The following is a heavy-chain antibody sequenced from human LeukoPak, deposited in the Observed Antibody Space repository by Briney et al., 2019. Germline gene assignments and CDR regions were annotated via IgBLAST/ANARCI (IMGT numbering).Heavy chain of an antibody. CDR3: AKVGDYYDGGGYYWEYYFDS. CDR2: LSASGANI. J-gene: IGHJ4*02. V-gene: IGHV3-23*01. D-gene: IGHD3-22*01. CDR1: GFAFGSYA. Sequence: GGSLRLSCAASGFAFGSYAMSWVRQAPGKGLEWVSSLSASGANIHYTDSVKGRFAISRDNSKNTLYLQMNSLRAEDTALYYCAKVGDYYDGGGYYWEYYFDSWGRGTLVTVSP.